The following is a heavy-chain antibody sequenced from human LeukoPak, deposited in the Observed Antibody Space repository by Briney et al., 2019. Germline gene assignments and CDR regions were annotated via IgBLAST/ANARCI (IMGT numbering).Heavy chain of an antibody. V-gene: IGHV4-39*07. CDR1: GGSISSSTYY. D-gene: IGHD3-10*01. Sequence: ASETLSLTCTVSGGSISSSTYYWGWIRQPPGKGLEWIASIYSSGTTYYNPSLKSRVTISVDTSKNQFSVKLSSVTAADTAVYYCAREDRGVRYYYGMDVWGQGTTVTVSS. CDR2: IYSSGTT. J-gene: IGHJ6*02. CDR3: AREDRGVRYYYGMDV.